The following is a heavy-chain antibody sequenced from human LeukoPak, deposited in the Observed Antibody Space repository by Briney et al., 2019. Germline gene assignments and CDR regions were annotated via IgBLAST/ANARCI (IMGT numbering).Heavy chain of an antibody. D-gene: IGHD6-13*01. CDR2: IKQDGSER. V-gene: IGHV3-7*01. J-gene: IGHJ4*02. CDR3: ARAAHSSSAF. CDR1: GFTLNGYW. Sequence: GGSLRLSCAASGFTLNGYWMSWVRQAPGRGLEWVANIKQDGSERYYVDSVKGRFTISRDNAKNSLYLQMDSLRAEDAAVYYCARAAHSSSAFWGQGTLVTVSS.